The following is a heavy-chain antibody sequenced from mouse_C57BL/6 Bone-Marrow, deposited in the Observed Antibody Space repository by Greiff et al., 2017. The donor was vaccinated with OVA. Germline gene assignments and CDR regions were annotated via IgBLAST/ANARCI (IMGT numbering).Heavy chain of an antibody. J-gene: IGHJ2*01. Sequence: VQLQQSGAELVRPGASVKLSCKASGYTFTDYYINWVKQRPGQGLEWIARIYPGSGNTYYNEKFKGKATLTAEKSSSTAYMQLSSLTSEDSAVYFCARGDYYGSSFYYFDYWGQGTTLTVSS. V-gene: IGHV1-76*01. CDR2: IYPGSGNT. CDR3: ARGDYYGSSFYYFDY. CDR1: GYTFTDYY. D-gene: IGHD1-1*01.